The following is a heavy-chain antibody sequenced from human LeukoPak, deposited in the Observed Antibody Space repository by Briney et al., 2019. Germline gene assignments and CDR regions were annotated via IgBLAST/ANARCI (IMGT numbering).Heavy chain of an antibody. CDR2: ISAGGGSL. CDR3: ARDTAYAFDI. V-gene: IGHV3-23*01. D-gene: IGHD5-18*01. J-gene: IGHJ3*02. Sequence: PGGSLRLSCAASGFTFSSYVMSWVRQAPGKGLEWVSAISAGGGSLYYADSVKGRFTLSRDNAKNSLSLQMNSLRVEDTAVYYCARDTAYAFDIWGQGTMVTVSS. CDR1: GFTFSSYV.